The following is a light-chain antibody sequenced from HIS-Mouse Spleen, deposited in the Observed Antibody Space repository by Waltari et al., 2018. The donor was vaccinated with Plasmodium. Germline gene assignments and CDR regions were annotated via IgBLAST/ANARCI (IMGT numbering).Light chain of an antibody. Sequence: QSALTQPASVSGSPGQSITISCTGTSSDVGRYNLVHWYQQHPGKAPKLMIYEGSKRPSGVSNRFSGSKSGNTASLTISGLQAEDEADYYCCSYAGSSTYVFGTGTKVTVL. J-gene: IGLJ1*01. CDR3: CSYAGSSTYV. CDR1: SSDVGRYNL. V-gene: IGLV2-23*01. CDR2: EGS.